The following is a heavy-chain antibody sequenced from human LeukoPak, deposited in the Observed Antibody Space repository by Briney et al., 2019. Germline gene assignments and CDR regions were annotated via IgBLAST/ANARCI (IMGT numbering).Heavy chain of an antibody. V-gene: IGHV4-59*01. CDR3: ARVGDCGGDCYSS. Sequence: SETLSLTCTVSGGSISSYYWSWIRQPPGKGLEWIGYIYYSGSTNYNPSLKSRDTISVDTSKNQFSLKLSSVTAADTAVYYCARVGDCGGDCYSSWGQGTLVTVSS. CDR1: GGSISSYY. J-gene: IGHJ4*02. D-gene: IGHD2-21*02. CDR2: IYYSGST.